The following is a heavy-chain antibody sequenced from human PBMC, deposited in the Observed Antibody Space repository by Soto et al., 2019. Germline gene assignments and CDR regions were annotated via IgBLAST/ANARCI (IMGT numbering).Heavy chain of an antibody. Sequence: GGSLRLSCAASGLTFSSFGMHWVRQAPGKGLEWVAVISYDGSNKYYADSVKGRSTISRDNSKNTLYLQMNSLRAEDTAVYYCATDIRIKQQLLLVLAYWGQGTLVTVYS. CDR2: ISYDGSNK. CDR3: ATDIRIKQQLLLVLAY. V-gene: IGHV3-30*03. D-gene: IGHD6-13*01. J-gene: IGHJ4*02. CDR1: GLTFSSFG.